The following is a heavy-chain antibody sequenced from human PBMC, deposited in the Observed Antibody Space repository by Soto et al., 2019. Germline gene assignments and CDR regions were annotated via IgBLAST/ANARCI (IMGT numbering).Heavy chain of an antibody. J-gene: IGHJ5*02. Sequence: ASVKVSCKASGYTFTSYGISWVRQAPGQGLGWMGWISAYNGNTNYAQKLQGRVTMTTDTSTSTAYMELRSLRSDDTAVYYCARDPQLGDPTPGWFDPWGQGTLVTVSS. CDR3: ARDPQLGDPTPGWFDP. V-gene: IGHV1-18*04. D-gene: IGHD2-2*01. CDR2: ISAYNGNT. CDR1: GYTFTSYG.